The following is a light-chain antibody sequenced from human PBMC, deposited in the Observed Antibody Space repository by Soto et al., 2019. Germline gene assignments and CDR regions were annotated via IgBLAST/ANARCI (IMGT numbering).Light chain of an antibody. Sequence: QSVLTQPPSVSGAPGQRVTISCTGSSSNIGAGYDVHWYQQLPGTAPKLLIYGNSNRPSGVPDRFSGAKSGTSAALAITGLQAEDEEDYYCQSYDSSLRVVVFGGGTKVTVL. CDR1: SSNIGAGYD. CDR2: GNS. J-gene: IGLJ2*01. CDR3: QSYDSSLRVVV. V-gene: IGLV1-40*01.